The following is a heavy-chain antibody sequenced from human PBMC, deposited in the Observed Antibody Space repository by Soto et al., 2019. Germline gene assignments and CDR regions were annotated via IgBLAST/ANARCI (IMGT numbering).Heavy chain of an antibody. V-gene: IGHV3-30-3*01. Sequence: QVQLVESGGGVVQPGRSLRLSCAASGFTFSSYAMHWVRQAPGKGLEWVAVISYDGSNKYYADSVKGRFTISRDNSKNTLYLQMNRLRAEDTAVYYCARDRDTYWGQGTLVTVSS. CDR3: ARDRDTY. CDR1: GFTFSSYA. CDR2: ISYDGSNK. D-gene: IGHD3-10*01. J-gene: IGHJ4*02.